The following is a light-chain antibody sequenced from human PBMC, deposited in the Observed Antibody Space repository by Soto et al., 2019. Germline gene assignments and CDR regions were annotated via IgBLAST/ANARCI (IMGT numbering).Light chain of an antibody. CDR2: RTS. CDR3: QHYGISLWT. V-gene: IGKV3-20*01. J-gene: IGKJ1*01. Sequence: EVVLTQSPGTLSLSPGERATLSCRASESVSSSFLTWYQQKPGQAPRLLIYRTSNRVTGIPDRFSGSGSGTDFTLTISRLEPEDFAVYFCQHYGISLWTFGQGTKVDIK. CDR1: ESVSSSF.